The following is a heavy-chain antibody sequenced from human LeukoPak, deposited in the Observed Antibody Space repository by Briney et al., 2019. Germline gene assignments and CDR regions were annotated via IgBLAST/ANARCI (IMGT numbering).Heavy chain of an antibody. CDR2: IKGDGSST. V-gene: IGHV3-74*01. CDR1: GLTFSSYW. D-gene: IGHD5-12*01. CDR3: AGWGDSGYDHS. J-gene: IGHJ4*02. Sequence: GGSLRPSCAGSGLTFSSYWMHWVRQAPGKGLVGVSRIKGDGSSTGYADSVKGRFTISRDNTKNTLYLQMNSLRAEDTAVYYCAGWGDSGYDHSWGQGTLVTVSS.